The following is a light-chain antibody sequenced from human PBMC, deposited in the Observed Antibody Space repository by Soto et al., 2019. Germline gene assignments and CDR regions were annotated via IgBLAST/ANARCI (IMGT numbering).Light chain of an antibody. Sequence: DIQMTQFPSTLSASVGDRVTITCRASQSISRWLAWYQQRPGKAPKLLIHSASSLDSGVPSRFSGSGSGTEFTLTINSLQHDDFTTYYCQQYNSDSGLTFGGGTKVEIK. V-gene: IGKV1-5*03. CDR1: QSISRW. CDR2: SAS. J-gene: IGKJ4*01. CDR3: QQYNSDSGLT.